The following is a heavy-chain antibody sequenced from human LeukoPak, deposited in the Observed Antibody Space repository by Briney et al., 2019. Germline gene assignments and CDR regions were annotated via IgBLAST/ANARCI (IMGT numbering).Heavy chain of an antibody. CDR2: IISILGIA. CDR3: ARDGEMTYYFDY. Sequence: ASVKVSCKASGGTFSSYAISWVRQAPGQGLEWMGRIISILGIANYAQKFQGRVTITADKSTSTAYMELSSLRSEDTAVYYCARDGEMTYYFDYWGQGTLVTVSS. V-gene: IGHV1-69*04. J-gene: IGHJ4*02. D-gene: IGHD3-3*01. CDR1: GGTFSSYA.